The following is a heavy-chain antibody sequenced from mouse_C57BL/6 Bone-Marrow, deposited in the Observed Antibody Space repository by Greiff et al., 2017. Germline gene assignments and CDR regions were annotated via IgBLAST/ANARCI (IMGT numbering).Heavy chain of an antibody. CDR2: IDPENGDT. D-gene: IGHD5-1*01. J-gene: IGHJ2*01. CDR3: TPYLFDY. CDR1: GFNINDDY. Sequence: EVKLMASGAELVRPGASVKLSCTASGFNINDDYMHWVKQRPEQGLEWIGWIDPENGDTEYASKFQGKATITADTSSNTAYLQLSSLTSEDTAVYYCTPYLFDYWGQGTTLTVSS. V-gene: IGHV14-4*01.